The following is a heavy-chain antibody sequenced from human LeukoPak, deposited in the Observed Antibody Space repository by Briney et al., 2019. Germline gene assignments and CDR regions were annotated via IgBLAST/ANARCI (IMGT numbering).Heavy chain of an antibody. CDR3: ATMGLEPAPCYFDY. J-gene: IGHJ4*02. CDR2: ISGSGGST. Sequence: GGSLRLSCAASGFTFSSYAMSWVRQAPGKGLEWVSAISGSGGSTYYADSVKGRFTISRDNAKNSLYLQMNSLRADDTAVYYCATMGLEPAPCYFDYWGQGTLVTVSS. V-gene: IGHV3-23*01. CDR1: GFTFSSYA. D-gene: IGHD1-1*01.